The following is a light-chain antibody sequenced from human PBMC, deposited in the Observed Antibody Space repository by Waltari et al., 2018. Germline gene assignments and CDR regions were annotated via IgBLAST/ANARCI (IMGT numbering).Light chain of an antibody. CDR2: GAS. V-gene: IGKV3-20*01. CDR3: QQYDNSPQT. Sequence: EVVLTQSPGTLSLSPGERATLSCRASQSVTRSYLAWYQQKNGQAPRLLIYGASSRATGIPDRFSGSGSGTDFTLTISTLEPEDFAVYYCQQYDNSPQTFGQGTKVEFK. J-gene: IGKJ1*01. CDR1: QSVTRSY.